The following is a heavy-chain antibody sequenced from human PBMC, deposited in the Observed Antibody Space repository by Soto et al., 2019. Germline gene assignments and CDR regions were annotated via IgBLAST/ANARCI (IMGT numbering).Heavy chain of an antibody. J-gene: IGHJ4*02. V-gene: IGHV4-4*02. D-gene: IGHD5-12*01. CDR1: GGSISSSNW. CDR3: ASIRDGYNSPFDY. Sequence: TLSLTCAVSGGSISSSNWWSWVRHPPGKGLEWIGEIYHSGSTNYNPSLKSRVTISVDKSKNQFSLKLSSVTAADTAVYYCASIRDGYNSPFDYWGQGSLVIVSS. CDR2: IYHSGST.